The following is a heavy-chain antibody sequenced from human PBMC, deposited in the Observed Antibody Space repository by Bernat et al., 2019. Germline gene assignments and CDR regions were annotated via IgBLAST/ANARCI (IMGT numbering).Heavy chain of an antibody. CDR3: AKDGFGWSYYFPGY. CDR1: GFTFSSYG. J-gene: IGHJ4*02. D-gene: IGHD1-26*01. CDR2: ISYDGSNK. Sequence: QVQLVESGGGVVQPGRSLRLSCAASGFTFSSYGMHWVRQAPGKGLEWVAVISYDGSNKYYADSVKGRFTISRDNSKNTLYLQMNSLRAEDTAVYYCAKDGFGWSYYFPGYWGQGTLVTVSS. V-gene: IGHV3-30*18.